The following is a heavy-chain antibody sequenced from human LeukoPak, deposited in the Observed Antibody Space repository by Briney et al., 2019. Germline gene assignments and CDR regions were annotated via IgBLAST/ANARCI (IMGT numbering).Heavy chain of an antibody. V-gene: IGHV1-69*13. D-gene: IGHD3-22*01. CDR1: GGTFSSYA. CDR3: ARDQYIYYDSSGYSPQDY. Sequence: VKVSCKASGGTFSSYAISWVRQAPGQGLEWMGGIIPIFGTANYAQKFQGRVTITADESTSTAYMELSSLRSEGTAVYYCARDQYIYYDSSGYSPQDYWGQGTLVTVSS. CDR2: IIPIFGTA. J-gene: IGHJ4*02.